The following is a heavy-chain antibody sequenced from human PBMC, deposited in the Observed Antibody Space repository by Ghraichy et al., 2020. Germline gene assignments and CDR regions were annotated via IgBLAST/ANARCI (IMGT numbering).Heavy chain of an antibody. D-gene: IGHD3-16*01. CDR1: GASISSGGYH. CDR3: ARDSALGGFDF. J-gene: IGHJ4*02. Sequence: SETLSLTCTVSGASISSGGYHWSWIRQPAGKGLEWIGRIYATGSTNYNSSLRSRVTISVDTSKNQFSLKLTSVTAADTAVYYSARDSALGGFDFWGQGALITVSS. CDR2: IYATGST. V-gene: IGHV4-61*02.